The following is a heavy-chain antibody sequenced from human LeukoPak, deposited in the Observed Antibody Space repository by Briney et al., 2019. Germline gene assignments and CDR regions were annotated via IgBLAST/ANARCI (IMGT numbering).Heavy chain of an antibody. Sequence: PSETLSLTCTVSGGSISSYYWSWIRQPPGKGLEWIGYIYYSGSTNYNPSLKSRVTISVDTSKNQLSLRLSSVTAADTAVYYCAREYCSGGSCYSAAFDIWGQGTMVTVSS. V-gene: IGHV4-59*12. CDR2: IYYSGST. CDR3: AREYCSGGSCYSAAFDI. J-gene: IGHJ3*02. D-gene: IGHD2-15*01. CDR1: GGSISSYY.